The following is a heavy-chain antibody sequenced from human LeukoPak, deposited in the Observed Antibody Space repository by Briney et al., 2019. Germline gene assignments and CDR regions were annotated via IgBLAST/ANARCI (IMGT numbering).Heavy chain of an antibody. CDR2: ISYEGSNK. D-gene: IGHD3-22*01. V-gene: IGHV3-30*04. CDR1: GFNFSNYA. J-gene: IGHJ4*02. CDR3: ARGSEDYDSSGYYYDLGDY. Sequence: GGSLRLSCAASGFNFSNYAMHWVRQAPGKGLEWGAVISYEGSNKYYADSVKGRFTISRDNSKNKQYLQMNSLRTEDTAVYYCARGSEDYDSSGYYYDLGDYWGQGTLVTVSS.